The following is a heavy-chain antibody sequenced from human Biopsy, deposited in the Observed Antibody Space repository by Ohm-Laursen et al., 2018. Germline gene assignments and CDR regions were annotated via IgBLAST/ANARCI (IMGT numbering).Heavy chain of an antibody. CDR1: GYTFTGYG. CDR2: INTENGNT. Sequence: SVKVSCKASGYTFTGYGISWVRQAPGQGLEWMGWINTENGNTIYAQNLQGRVTMTADTSTSTAYMEVTSLRSDDTAVYYCARAKLEPVYYYYGMDVWGQGTTVTVSS. CDR3: ARAKLEPVYYYYGMDV. J-gene: IGHJ6*02. D-gene: IGHD1-1*01. V-gene: IGHV1-18*01.